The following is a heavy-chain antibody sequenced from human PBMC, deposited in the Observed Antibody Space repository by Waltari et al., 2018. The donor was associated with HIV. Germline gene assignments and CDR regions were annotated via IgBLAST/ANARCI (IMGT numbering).Heavy chain of an antibody. J-gene: IGHJ5*02. CDR1: GGSFDEYY. Sequence: QVQLQQWGAGLLKPSETLSLTCAIYGGSFDEYYWAWIRQTPETGLEWLGDITNIGTTTYNPSLKSRVTVSIDTSKNQFSLNLRSVTAADTAVYYCARTYKRITLFEIIRELSWFDPWGQGTLVTVSS. D-gene: IGHD1-7*01. CDR3: ARTYKRITLFEIIRELSWFDP. V-gene: IGHV4-34*01. CDR2: ITNIGTT.